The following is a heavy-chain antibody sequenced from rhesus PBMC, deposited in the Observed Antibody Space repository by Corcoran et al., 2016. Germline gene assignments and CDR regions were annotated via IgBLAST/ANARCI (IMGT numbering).Heavy chain of an antibody. CDR1: GYSFTSYW. CDR2: LVPSDSTT. Sequence: EVQLVQSGAEVKRPGESLKISCKTSGYSFTSYWISWVRQMPGKGLVWKATLVPSDSTTQSNPSFQGHVTISADKSISTAYLQWSRLKASDTATYFCARGYNWNQGLGYWGQGVLVTVSS. V-gene: IGHV5-20*01. D-gene: IGHD1-26*01. J-gene: IGHJ4*01. CDR3: ARGYNWNQGLGY.